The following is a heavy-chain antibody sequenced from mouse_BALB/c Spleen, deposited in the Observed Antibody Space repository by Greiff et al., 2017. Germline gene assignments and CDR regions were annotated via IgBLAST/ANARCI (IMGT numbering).Heavy chain of an antibody. CDR3: ARCDCDGYYAMDY. CDR2: ISSGGSYT. Sequence: EVKLMESGGGLVKPGGSLKLSCAASGFTFSSYAMSWVRQSPGKRLEWVAEISSGGSYTYYPDTVTGRFTISRDTAKNTLYLEMSSLRSEDTAMYDCARCDCDGYYAMDYWGQGTSVTVSS. CDR1: GFTFSSYA. J-gene: IGHJ4*01. V-gene: IGHV5-9-4*01. D-gene: IGHD2-4*01.